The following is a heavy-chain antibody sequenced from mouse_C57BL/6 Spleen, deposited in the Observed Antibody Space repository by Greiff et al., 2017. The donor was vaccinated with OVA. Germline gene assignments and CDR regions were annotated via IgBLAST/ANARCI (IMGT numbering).Heavy chain of an antibody. J-gene: IGHJ3*01. Sequence: QVQLQQSGAELVRPGTSVKMSCKASGYTFTNYWIGWAKQRPGHGLEWIGDIYPGGGYTNYNEKFKGKATLTADKSSSTAYMQFSSLTSEDSAIYYCARADYGSSYQFAYWGQGTLVTVSA. CDR2: IYPGGGYT. D-gene: IGHD1-1*01. V-gene: IGHV1-63*01. CDR1: GYTFTNYW. CDR3: ARADYGSSYQFAY.